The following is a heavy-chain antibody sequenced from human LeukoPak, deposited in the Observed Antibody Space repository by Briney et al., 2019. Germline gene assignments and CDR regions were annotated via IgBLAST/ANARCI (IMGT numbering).Heavy chain of an antibody. CDR3: ARDTMVRGVMLYYYYGMDV. CDR2: IHSDGSRT. CDR1: GFTFSSYW. V-gene: IGHV3-74*01. J-gene: IGHJ6*02. D-gene: IGHD3-10*01. Sequence: GGSLRLSCAASGFTFSSYWMNWVRQVPGKGLVWVSRIHSDGSRTTYADSVKGRFTISRDNAKNTLYLQMNSLRAEDTAVYYCARDTMVRGVMLYYYYGMDVWGQGTTVTVSS.